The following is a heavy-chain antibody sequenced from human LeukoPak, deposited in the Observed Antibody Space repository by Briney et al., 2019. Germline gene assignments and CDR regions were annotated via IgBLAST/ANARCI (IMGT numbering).Heavy chain of an antibody. J-gene: IGHJ4*02. Sequence: PGGSLRLSCAASGFNIGDYWMHWVRQAPGKGLEWVSSISSSSSYIYYADSVKGRFTISRDNAKNSLYLQMNSLRAEDTAVYYCAREDPEGGDYWGQGTLVTVSS. CDR3: AREDPEGGDY. CDR2: ISSSSSYI. CDR1: GFNIGDYW. D-gene: IGHD1-26*01. V-gene: IGHV3-21*01.